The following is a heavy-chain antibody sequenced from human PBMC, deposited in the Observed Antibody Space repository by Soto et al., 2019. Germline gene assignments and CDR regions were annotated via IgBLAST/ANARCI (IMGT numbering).Heavy chain of an antibody. CDR1: GGSISSGCYY. V-gene: IGHV4-31*03. CDR2: IYYSGST. Sequence: QVQLQESGRGLVKPSQTLSLTCTVSGGSISSGCYYWSWIRQHPGKGLEWIGYIYYSGSTYYNPSLKSRVTISVDTSKNQFSLKPSSVTTADTAVYYCARDLNLSYYFDYWGQGTLVTVSS. J-gene: IGHJ4*02. CDR3: ARDLNLSYYFDY.